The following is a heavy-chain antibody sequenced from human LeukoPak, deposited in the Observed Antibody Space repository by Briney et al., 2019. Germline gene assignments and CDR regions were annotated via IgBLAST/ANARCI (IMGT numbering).Heavy chain of an antibody. J-gene: IGHJ4*02. Sequence: GGSLRLSCAASGFTFSSYEMNWVRQAPGKGLEWVSYISSSGSTIYYADSVKGRFTISRDNAKNSLYLQMNSLRAEDAAVHYCAKAPVTTCSGAYCYPFDYWGQGTLVTVSS. CDR1: GFTFSSYE. CDR3: AKAPVTTCSGAYCYPFDY. CDR2: ISSSGSTI. V-gene: IGHV3-48*03. D-gene: IGHD2-15*01.